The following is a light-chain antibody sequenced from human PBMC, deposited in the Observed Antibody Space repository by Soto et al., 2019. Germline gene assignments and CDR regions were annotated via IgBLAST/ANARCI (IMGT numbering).Light chain of an antibody. CDR1: SSDVGAYNY. J-gene: IGLJ1*01. Sequence: QSALTQPPSASGSPGQSVTISCTGTSSDVGAYNYVSWYQKHPDKAPKLMIYEVYKRPSGVPDRFSGSKSGNTASLTVSGLQAEDEADYYCSSYAGNHRVFGTGTKLTVL. CDR3: SSYAGNHRV. CDR2: EVY. V-gene: IGLV2-8*01.